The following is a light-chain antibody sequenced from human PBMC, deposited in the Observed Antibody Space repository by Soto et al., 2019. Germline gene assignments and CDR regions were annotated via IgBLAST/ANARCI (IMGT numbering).Light chain of an antibody. Sequence: EVVLTQSPATLSLSPGERATLSCRASQSVSIYLAWYQQKPGQAPRLLIYDASNRATGIPARFSGSGSGTDFTLTISSLEPEDFAVYYCQQRSSWLPLTFGGGTKVEIK. CDR2: DAS. CDR3: QQRSSWLPLT. CDR1: QSVSIY. J-gene: IGKJ4*01. V-gene: IGKV3-11*01.